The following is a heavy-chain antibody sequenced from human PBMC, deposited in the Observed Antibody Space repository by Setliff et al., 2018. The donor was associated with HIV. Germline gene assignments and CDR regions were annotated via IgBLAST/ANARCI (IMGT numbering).Heavy chain of an antibody. D-gene: IGHD6-13*01. CDR1: GHTFTGYY. Sequence: GASVKVSCKASGHTFTGYYMHWVRQAPGQGLEWMGRINPNSGGTVYAQKFQGRVTMTRDTSISTAYMELRRLRSDDTAVYYCARSPIAAAGTFRFDPWGQGTLVTVSS. CDR2: INPNSGGT. J-gene: IGHJ5*02. V-gene: IGHV1-2*06. CDR3: ARSPIAAAGTFRFDP.